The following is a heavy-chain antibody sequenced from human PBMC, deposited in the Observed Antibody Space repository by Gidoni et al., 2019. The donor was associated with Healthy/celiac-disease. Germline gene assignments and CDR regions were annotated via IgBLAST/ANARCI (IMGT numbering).Heavy chain of an antibody. V-gene: IGHV3-23*01. J-gene: IGHJ5*02. CDR3: AKDAAQWLVPEWWFDP. CDR1: GFTFSSYA. Sequence: EVQLLESGGGLVQPGGSLRLSCAASGFTFSSYAMSWVRQAPGKGLEWVSAISGSGGSTYYADSVKGRFTISRDNSKNTLYLQMNSLRAEDTAVYYCAKDAAQWLVPEWWFDPWGQGTLVTVSS. CDR2: ISGSGGST. D-gene: IGHD6-19*01.